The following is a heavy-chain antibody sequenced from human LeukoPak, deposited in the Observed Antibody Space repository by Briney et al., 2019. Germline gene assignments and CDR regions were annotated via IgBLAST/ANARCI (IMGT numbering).Heavy chain of an antibody. J-gene: IGHJ6*02. CDR2: IWYDGSNK. CDR1: GFTFSSYG. D-gene: IGHD6-19*01. CDR3: ARVRHSSGWNYYGMDV. Sequence: GGSLRLSCAASGFTFSSYGMHWVRQAPGKGLEWVAVIWYDGSNKYYADSVKGRLTISRDNSKNTLYLQMNSLRAEDTAVYYCARVRHSSGWNYYGMDVWGQGTTVTVSS. V-gene: IGHV3-33*01.